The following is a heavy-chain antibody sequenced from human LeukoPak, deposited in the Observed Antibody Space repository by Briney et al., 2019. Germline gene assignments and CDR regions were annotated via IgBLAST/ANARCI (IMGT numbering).Heavy chain of an antibody. CDR1: GGSISSYY. Sequence: PSETLSLTCTVSGGSISSYYWSWIRQPPGKGLEWIGYIYYSGSTNYNPSLKSRVTISVDTSKNQFSLKLRSVTAADTAVYYCARGGGYCSSTNCYDYWGQGTLVTVSS. CDR3: ARGGGYCSSTNCYDY. V-gene: IGHV4-59*01. CDR2: IYYSGST. D-gene: IGHD2-2*03. J-gene: IGHJ4*02.